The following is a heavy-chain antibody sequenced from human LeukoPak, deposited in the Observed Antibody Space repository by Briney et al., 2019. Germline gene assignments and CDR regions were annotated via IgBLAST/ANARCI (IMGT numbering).Heavy chain of an antibody. D-gene: IGHD1-26*01. CDR1: GFTFSDYY. V-gene: IGHV3-11*04. CDR3: ARGAWELDIFNYS. J-gene: IGHJ4*02. Sequence: PGGSLRLSCAASGFTFSDYYMSWIRQAPGKGLEWVSYISSSGSTIYYPDSVKGRFTISRDNAKNSLYLQMNSLRAADTAVYYCARGAWELDIFNYSWGQGTLVTVSS. CDR2: ISSSGSTI.